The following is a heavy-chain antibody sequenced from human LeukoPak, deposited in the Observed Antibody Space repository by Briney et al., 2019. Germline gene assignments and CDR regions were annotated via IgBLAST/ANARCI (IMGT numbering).Heavy chain of an antibody. Sequence: ASLKVSSTASGYTFTIYGISWVRQAPGQGLEWMGWISAYNGNTNYAQKLQGRVTMTTDTSTSTAYMELRSLRSDDTAVYYCARVGGYCSGGSCVDYWGQGTLVTVSS. CDR3: ARVGGYCSGGSCVDY. D-gene: IGHD2-15*01. J-gene: IGHJ4*02. CDR2: ISAYNGNT. V-gene: IGHV1-18*01. CDR1: GYTFTIYG.